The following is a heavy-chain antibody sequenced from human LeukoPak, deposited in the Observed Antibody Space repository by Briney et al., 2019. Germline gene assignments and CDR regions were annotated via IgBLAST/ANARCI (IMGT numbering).Heavy chain of an antibody. J-gene: IGHJ4*02. D-gene: IGHD5-18*01. V-gene: IGHV3-21*06. CDR2: ISGSSSSI. CDR3: ARGGYSYDY. CDR1: GFSFSNAW. Sequence: GGSLRLSCTASGFSFSNAWVSWVRQAPGEGLEWVSSISGSSSSIYYADSVKGRFTISRDNAKNSLYLQMNSLRAEDTAVYYCARGGYSYDYWGQGTLVTVSS.